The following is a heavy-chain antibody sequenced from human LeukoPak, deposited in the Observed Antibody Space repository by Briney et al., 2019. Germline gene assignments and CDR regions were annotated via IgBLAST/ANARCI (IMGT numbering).Heavy chain of an antibody. CDR3: AKLDYLA. J-gene: IGHJ4*02. CDR1: GFTFSNSA. Sequence: GGSLRLSCAASGFTFSNSAMGWVRQAPWKGLEWVSAISDSGGTYYADSVKGRFTISRDISKNTLYLQMNSLRAEDTAVYYCAKLDYLAGGQGTLATVSS. CDR2: ISDSGGT. D-gene: IGHD2-2*03. V-gene: IGHV3-23*01.